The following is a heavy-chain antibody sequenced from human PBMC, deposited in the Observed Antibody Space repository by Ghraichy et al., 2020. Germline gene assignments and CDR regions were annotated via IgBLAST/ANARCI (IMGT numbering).Heavy chain of an antibody. CDR1: GFPFSSYA. CDR2: ISGSGGST. V-gene: IGHV3-23*01. J-gene: IGHJ5*02. D-gene: IGHD3-10*01. CDR3: AKDRAKALLWFGGSEGWFDP. Sequence: GESLNISCAASGFPFSSYAMSWVRQAPGKGLEWVSAISGSGGSTYHADFVKGQFTISRDNSKNTLYLQMNSLRAEDTAVYYCAKDRAKALLWFGGSEGWFDPCGQGTLVTVSS.